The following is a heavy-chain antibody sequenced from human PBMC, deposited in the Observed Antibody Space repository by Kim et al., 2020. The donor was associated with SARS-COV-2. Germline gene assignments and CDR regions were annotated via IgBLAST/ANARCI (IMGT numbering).Heavy chain of an antibody. CDR3: APGGGGSGSYYNLDY. D-gene: IGHD3-10*01. V-gene: IGHV3-23*01. CDR2: ISGSGGST. CDR1: GFTFSSYA. J-gene: IGHJ4*02. Sequence: GGSLRLSCAASGFTFSSYAVSWVRQAPGKGLEWVSTISGSGGSTYYADSVKGRFTISRDNSKNTLYLQMNSLRAEDTAVYYCAPGGGGSGSYYNLDYWGQGTLVTVSS.